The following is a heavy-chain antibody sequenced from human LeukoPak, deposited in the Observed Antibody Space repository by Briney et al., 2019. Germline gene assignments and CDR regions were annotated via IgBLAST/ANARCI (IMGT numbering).Heavy chain of an antibody. CDR3: TRGADY. J-gene: IGHJ4*02. V-gene: IGHV3-74*01. CDR2: INSDGSKT. Sequence: GGSLRLSCAASGFMFSSSWMHWVRQAPGKGLVWVSRINSDGSKTDYADSVKGRFTISRDNAKNTLYLQMDSLRAEDTAIYYCTRGADYWGQGTLVTVSS. CDR1: GFMFSSSW.